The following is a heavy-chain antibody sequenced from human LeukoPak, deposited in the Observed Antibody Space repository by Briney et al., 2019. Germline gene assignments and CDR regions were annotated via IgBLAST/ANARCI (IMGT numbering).Heavy chain of an antibody. CDR3: AKDEVLLWFGGKNGMDV. Sequence: PGGSLRLSCAASGFTFSSYAMSWVRQAPGKGLEWVSAISGSGGSTYYADSVKGRFTISRDNSKNTLYLQMNSLRAEDTAVYYCAKDEVLLWFGGKNGMDVWGQGTTVTVSS. J-gene: IGHJ6*02. CDR1: GFTFSSYA. D-gene: IGHD3-10*01. V-gene: IGHV3-23*01. CDR2: ISGSGGST.